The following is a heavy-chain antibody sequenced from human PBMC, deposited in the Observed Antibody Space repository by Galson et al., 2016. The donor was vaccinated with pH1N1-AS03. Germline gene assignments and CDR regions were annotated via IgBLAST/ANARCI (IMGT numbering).Heavy chain of an antibody. D-gene: IGHD6-19*01. CDR1: GYSFISYA. V-gene: IGHV1-3*04. Sequence: SVKVSCKASGYSFISYAIHWVRQDPGQRPEWMGWLNTGTGDTIYSQKFQDRVTITRDTSASTAYMDLSRLRSKDTAVYYCAKVGLEIGSGRYGRFGVWGQGTLVTVSS. CDR3: AKVGLEIGSGRYGRFGV. CDR2: LNTGTGDT. J-gene: IGHJ4*02.